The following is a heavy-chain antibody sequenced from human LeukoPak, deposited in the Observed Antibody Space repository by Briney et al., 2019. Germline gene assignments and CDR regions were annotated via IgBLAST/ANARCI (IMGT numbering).Heavy chain of an antibody. CDR3: ACSGDY. J-gene: IGHJ4*02. D-gene: IGHD3-10*02. CDR1: GYSISGYY. CDR2: NNPSGGST. Sequence: GASVKVSCKASGYSISGYYVHWVRQAPGQGLEWMGINNPSGGSTSYAQKFQGRVTMTRDMSTSTVYMELSSLRSGDTAVYYCACSGDYWGQGTLVTVSS. V-gene: IGHV1-46*01.